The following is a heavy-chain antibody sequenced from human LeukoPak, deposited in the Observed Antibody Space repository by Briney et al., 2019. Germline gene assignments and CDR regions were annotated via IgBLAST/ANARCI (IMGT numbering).Heavy chain of an antibody. CDR2: ISSSGSTI. CDR3: ARTWNDDWFDP. D-gene: IGHD1-1*01. CDR1: GFTFSSYE. J-gene: IGHJ5*02. Sequence: GGSLRLSCAASGFTFSSYEMNWVRQAPGKGLEGVSYISSSGSTIYYADSVKGRFTISRDNAKNSLYLQMNSLRAEDTAVYYCARTWNDDWFDPWGQGTRVTVSS. V-gene: IGHV3-48*03.